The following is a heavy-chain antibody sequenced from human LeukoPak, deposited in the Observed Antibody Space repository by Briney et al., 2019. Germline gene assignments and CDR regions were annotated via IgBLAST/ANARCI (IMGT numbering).Heavy chain of an antibody. Sequence: SETLSLTCAVYGGSFSGYYWSWIRQPPVKGLEWIGEINHSGSTNYNPSLKSRVTISVDTSKNQFSLKLSSVTAADTAVYYCASRYYYYGMDVWGQGTTVTVSS. CDR1: GGSFSGYY. J-gene: IGHJ6*02. CDR2: INHSGST. CDR3: ASRYYYYGMDV. V-gene: IGHV4-34*01.